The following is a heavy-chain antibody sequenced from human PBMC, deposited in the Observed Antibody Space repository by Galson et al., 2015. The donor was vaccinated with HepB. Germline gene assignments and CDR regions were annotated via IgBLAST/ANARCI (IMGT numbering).Heavy chain of an antibody. D-gene: IGHD6-6*01. Sequence: SETLSLTCTVSGGSISSSSYYWGWIRQPPGKGLEWIGSIYYSGSTYYNPSLKSRVTISVDTSKNQFSLKLSSVTAADTAVYYCARARGLAAQYYFDYWGQGTLVTVSS. J-gene: IGHJ4*02. CDR2: IYYSGST. CDR3: ARARGLAAQYYFDY. V-gene: IGHV4-39*07. CDR1: GGSISSSSYY.